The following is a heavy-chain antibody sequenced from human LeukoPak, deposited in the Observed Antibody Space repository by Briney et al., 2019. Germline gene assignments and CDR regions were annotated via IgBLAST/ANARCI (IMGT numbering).Heavy chain of an antibody. CDR1: GYTFTGYY. Sequence: ASVKVSCKASGYTFTGYYMHWVRQAPGQGLEWMGWINPNSGGTNYAQKFQGRVTMTRDTSISTAYMELSRLRSDDTAVYYCARAYYDSSGYLLDYWGQGTTVTVSS. V-gene: IGHV1-2*02. D-gene: IGHD3-22*01. J-gene: IGHJ4*03. CDR2: INPNSGGT. CDR3: ARAYYDSSGYLLDY.